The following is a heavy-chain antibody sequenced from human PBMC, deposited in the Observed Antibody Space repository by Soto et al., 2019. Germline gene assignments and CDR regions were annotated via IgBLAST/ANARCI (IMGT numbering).Heavy chain of an antibody. CDR2: TSYDGSDK. V-gene: IGHV3-30*19. D-gene: IGHD3-16*01. CDR1: GFTFRSYV. CDR3: ARGGTTGGLDV. Sequence: QVQLVESGGGVVQPGTSLRVSCVGSGFTFRSYVIHWVRQAPGKGLEWVALTSYDGSDKYYGDSVRGRFTISRDNSRNPVDLQMDSLRLEDTALYYCARGGTTGGLDVWGQGTLVSVSS. J-gene: IGHJ1*01.